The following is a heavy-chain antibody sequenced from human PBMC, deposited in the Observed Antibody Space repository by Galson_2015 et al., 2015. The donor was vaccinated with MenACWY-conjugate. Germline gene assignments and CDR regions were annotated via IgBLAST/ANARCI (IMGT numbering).Heavy chain of an antibody. CDR2: MYYSGSA. J-gene: IGHJ4*02. Sequence: SETLSLTCTVSGGSISRFYWSWIRQFPGKGLEWIGYMYYSGSANYNPSLKSRVTISVGTSKNQFSLNLTSVTAADTAVYYCARGVNLASMAGYWGQGTLVTVSS. CDR1: GGSISRFY. D-gene: IGHD2-8*01. V-gene: IGHV4-59*01. CDR3: ARGVNLASMAGY.